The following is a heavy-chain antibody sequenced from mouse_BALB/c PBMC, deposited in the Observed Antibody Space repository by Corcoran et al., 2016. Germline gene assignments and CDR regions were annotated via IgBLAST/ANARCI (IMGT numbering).Heavy chain of an antibody. J-gene: IGHJ3*01. D-gene: IGHD2-4*01. CDR2: IYPGSGST. CDR1: GYTFTDYY. CDR3: ASYDYLAY. V-gene: IGHV1-84*02. Sequence: QIQLQQSGPELVKPGASVKISCKASGYTFTDYYIDWVKQKPGKGLEWIGWIYPGSGSTKYNEKFKGKATLTVDTSSSTAYMQLSSLTSADTAVYDCASYDYLAYWGQGTLVTVSA.